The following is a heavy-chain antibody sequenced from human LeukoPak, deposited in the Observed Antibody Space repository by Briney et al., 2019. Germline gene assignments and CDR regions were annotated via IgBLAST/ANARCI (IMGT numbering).Heavy chain of an antibody. V-gene: IGHV4-39*07. D-gene: IGHD1-26*01. CDR2: IYYSGST. J-gene: IGHJ4*02. CDR3: ARVAPEWELRTGAFDY. CDR1: GGSISSSSYY. Sequence: PSETLSLTCTVSGGSISSSSYYWGWIRQPPGKGLEWIGSIYYSGSTYYNPSLKNRVTISVDTSKNQFSLKLSSVTAADTAVYYCARVAPEWELRTGAFDYWGQGTLVTVSS.